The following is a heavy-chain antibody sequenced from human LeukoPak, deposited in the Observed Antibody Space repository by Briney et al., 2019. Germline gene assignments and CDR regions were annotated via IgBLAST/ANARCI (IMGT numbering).Heavy chain of an antibody. CDR1: GYTLTELS. D-gene: IGHD4-23*01. Sequence: ASVKVSFKVSGYTLTELSMHWVRQAPGKGLEWMGGFDPEDGETIYAQKFQGRVTMTEDTSTDTAYMELSSLRSEDTAVYYCATDRLGLYGGNPREKYFDYWGQGNLVTVSS. J-gene: IGHJ4*02. V-gene: IGHV1-24*01. CDR3: ATDRLGLYGGNPREKYFDY. CDR2: FDPEDGET.